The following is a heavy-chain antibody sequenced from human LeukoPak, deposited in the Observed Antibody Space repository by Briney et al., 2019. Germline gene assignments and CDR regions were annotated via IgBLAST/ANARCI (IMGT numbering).Heavy chain of an antibody. J-gene: IGHJ4*02. Sequence: XETLSLTCTVSGGSISSYYWSWIRQPPGKGLEWIGYIYYSGTTNYNPSLKSRVTISVDTSKNQFSLKLSSVTAADTAVYYCARGVYIAAAQYGYWGQGTLVSVSS. D-gene: IGHD6-13*01. CDR1: GGSISSYY. V-gene: IGHV4-59*01. CDR2: IYYSGTT. CDR3: ARGVYIAAAQYGY.